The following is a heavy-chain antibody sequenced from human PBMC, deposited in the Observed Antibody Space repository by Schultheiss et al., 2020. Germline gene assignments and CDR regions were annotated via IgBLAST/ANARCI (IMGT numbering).Heavy chain of an antibody. CDR1: GFSLSTSGVG. CDR2: IDWDDDK. J-gene: IGHJ4*02. V-gene: IGHV2-70*11. Sequence: SGPTLVKPTQTLTLTCTFSGFSLSTSGVGVGWIRQPPGKALEWLARIDWDDDKYYSTSLKTRLTISKDTSKNQVVLTMTNMDPVDTATYYCARIRPRYCSGGTCYSEYYFDFWGQGTLVTVSA. CDR3: ARIRPRYCSGGTCYSEYYFDF. D-gene: IGHD2-15*01.